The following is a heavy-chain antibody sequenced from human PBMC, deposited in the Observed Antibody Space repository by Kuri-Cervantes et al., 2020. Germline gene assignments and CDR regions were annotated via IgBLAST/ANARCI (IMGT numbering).Heavy chain of an antibody. CDR3: ARLYPIVVVPAAIYGTDV. CDR2: MNPNSGNT. CDR1: GYTFTSYD. J-gene: IGHJ6*02. V-gene: IGHV1-8*01. Sequence: ASVKVSCKASGYTFTSYDINWVRQATGRGLEWMGWMNPNSGNTGYAQKFQGRVTMTKNTSISTAYMELSSLRSEDTAVYYCARLYPIVVVPAAIYGTDVWGQGTTVTVSS. D-gene: IGHD2-2*01.